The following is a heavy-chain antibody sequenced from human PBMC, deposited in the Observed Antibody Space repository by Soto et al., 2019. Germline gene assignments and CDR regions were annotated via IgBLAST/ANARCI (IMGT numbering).Heavy chain of an antibody. D-gene: IGHD3-22*01. J-gene: IGHJ3*02. CDR3: ARVRKLQTYYYDSSGLGDAFDI. CDR2: IYYSGST. CDR1: GGSISSGDYY. V-gene: IGHV4-30-4*01. Sequence: PSETLSLTCTVSGGSISSGDYYWSWIRQPPGKGLEWIGYIYYSGSTYYNPSLKSRVTISVDTSKNQFSLKLSSVTAADTAVYYCARVRKLQTYYYDSSGLGDAFDIWGQGTMVTVSS.